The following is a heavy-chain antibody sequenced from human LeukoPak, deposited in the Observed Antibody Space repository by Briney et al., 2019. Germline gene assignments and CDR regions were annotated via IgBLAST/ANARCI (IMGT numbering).Heavy chain of an antibody. V-gene: IGHV1-8*01. J-gene: IGHJ4*02. CDR1: GYTFTSYD. D-gene: IGHD3-22*01. Sequence: APVKVSCKASGYTFTSYDINWVRQATGQGLEWMGWTNPNSGNTGYAQKFQGRVTMTRNTSISTAYMELSSLRSEDTAVYYCARGGPSPPETYYYDSSGSFIDYWGQGTLVTVSS. CDR2: TNPNSGNT. CDR3: ARGGPSPPETYYYDSSGSFIDY.